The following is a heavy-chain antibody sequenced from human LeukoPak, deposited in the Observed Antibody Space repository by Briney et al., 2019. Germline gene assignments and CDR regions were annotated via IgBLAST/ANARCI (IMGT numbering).Heavy chain of an antibody. J-gene: IGHJ4*01. V-gene: IGHV3-7*01. CDR1: GFTFTDYW. D-gene: IGHD6-13*01. CDR3: ARDGTAAGLYFDL. Sequence: PGGSLRLSCAVSGFTFTDYWMNWVRQAPGKGLKWVASIRQDGGEKSYVDSVKGRFTISRDNTKSSLYLQINSLRAEDTAVYYCARDGTAAGLYFDLWGQGTLVTVSS. CDR2: IRQDGGEK.